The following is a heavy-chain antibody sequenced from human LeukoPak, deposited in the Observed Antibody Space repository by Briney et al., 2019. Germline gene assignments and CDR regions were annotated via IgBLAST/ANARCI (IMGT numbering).Heavy chain of an antibody. CDR3: AKKSLWSGPFDY. V-gene: IGHV3-23*01. Sequence: GGSLRLSCKASGFIFSNYAMSWVRQAPGKGLQWVSIITGSGGNSYYTDSVKGRFTLSRDNSKNTLFLQMNSLRAEDTAVYFCAKKSLWSGPFDYWGQGSLVTVFS. D-gene: IGHD3-3*01. J-gene: IGHJ4*02. CDR1: GFIFSNYA. CDR2: ITGSGGNS.